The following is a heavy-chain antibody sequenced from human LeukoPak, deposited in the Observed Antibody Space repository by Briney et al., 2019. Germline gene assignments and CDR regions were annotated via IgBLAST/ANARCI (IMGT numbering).Heavy chain of an antibody. CDR1: GYSISSDKY. D-gene: IGHD6-19*01. J-gene: IGHJ5*02. Sequence: SETLSLTCEVSGYSISSDKYWGWFRQPPGKGLEWLGTIYHTGSTFYNPSLKSRVSISVYTSKNQFSLRFTSVTAADTAVYYCARSHSGWQGHNNWFDPWGQGTLVTVSS. CDR2: IYHTGST. CDR3: ARSHSGWQGHNNWFDP. V-gene: IGHV4-38-2*01.